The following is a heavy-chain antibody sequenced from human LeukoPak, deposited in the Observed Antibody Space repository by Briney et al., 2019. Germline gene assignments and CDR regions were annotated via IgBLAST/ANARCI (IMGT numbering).Heavy chain of an antibody. J-gene: IGHJ4*02. V-gene: IGHV3-7*05. CDR2: IKQDGSEK. D-gene: IGHD6-13*01. Sequence: GGSLRLSCVGSGFSISNHQMNWVRQAPGKGLEWVANIKQDGSEKYYVDSVKGRFSISRDNAKNSLYLQMYSLRADDTAVYYCARVRLAAEDYWGQGTLLTVSS. CDR1: GFSISNHQ. CDR3: ARVRLAAEDY.